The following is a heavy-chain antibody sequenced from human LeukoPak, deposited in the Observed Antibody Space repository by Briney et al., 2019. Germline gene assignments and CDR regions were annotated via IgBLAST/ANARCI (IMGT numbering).Heavy chain of an antibody. J-gene: IGHJ4*02. CDR2: INSDGSST. CDR1: GFTFSSYW. V-gene: IGHV3-74*01. D-gene: IGHD4-17*01. CDR3: ARVRNDHGDYGRFPDW. Sequence: GGSLRLSCAASGFTFSSYWMHWVRQAPGKGLVWVSRINSDGSSTSYADSVKGRFTISRDDAKNTLYLQMNSLRAEDTAVYYCARVRNDHGDYGRFPDWWGQGTLVTVSS.